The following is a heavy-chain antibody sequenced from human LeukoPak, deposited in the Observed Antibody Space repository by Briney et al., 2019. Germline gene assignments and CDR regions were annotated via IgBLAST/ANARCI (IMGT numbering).Heavy chain of an antibody. CDR1: GYTFTSYD. D-gene: IGHD6-6*01. V-gene: IGHV1-8*03. J-gene: IGHJ3*02. CDR2: MNPNSGNT. Sequence: ASVKVSCKASGYTFTSYDINWVRQATGQGLEWMGWMNPNSGNTGYAQKFQGRVTITRNTSTSTAYMELSSLRSEDTAVYYCARVRKSSSPNDAFDIWGQGTMVTVSS. CDR3: ARVRKSSSPNDAFDI.